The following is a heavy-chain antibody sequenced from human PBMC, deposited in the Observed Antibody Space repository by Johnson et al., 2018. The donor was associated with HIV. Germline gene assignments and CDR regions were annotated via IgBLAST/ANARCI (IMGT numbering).Heavy chain of an antibody. Sequence: QEQLVESGGGVVQPGGSLRLSCVASGFTFSSYGMHWVRQAPGKGLEWVAVISYDGSNKYYADSVKGRFTISRDNSKNTLYLQVSSLRPEDTAIYYCARVGSPAELLPWAFDIWGLGTMVTVSS. CDR1: GFTFSSYG. V-gene: IGHV3-30*03. J-gene: IGHJ3*02. D-gene: IGHD1-14*01. CDR3: ARVGSPAELLPWAFDI. CDR2: ISYDGSNK.